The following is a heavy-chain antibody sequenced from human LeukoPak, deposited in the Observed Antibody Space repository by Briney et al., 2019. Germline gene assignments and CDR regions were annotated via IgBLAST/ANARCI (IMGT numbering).Heavy chain of an antibody. D-gene: IGHD2-2*01. V-gene: IGHV3-23*01. CDR2: ISGSGGNP. Sequence: GGSLRLSCAASGFTFSSYAVSWVRQAPGKGLEWVSAISGSGGNPYYADSVKGRFTISGDNSKNTLYLQMNSLRAEDTAVYYCAKVRCSSTSCPGYYYYGMDVWGRGTTVSVSS. CDR1: GFTFSSYA. CDR3: AKVRCSSTSCPGYYYYGMDV. J-gene: IGHJ6*02.